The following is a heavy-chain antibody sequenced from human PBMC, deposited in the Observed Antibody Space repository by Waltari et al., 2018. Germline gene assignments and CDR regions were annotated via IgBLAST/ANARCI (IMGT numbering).Heavy chain of an antibody. J-gene: IGHJ5*02. Sequence: QVQLQESGPGLVKPSQTLSLTCTVSGGSLCSGSYYWSWIRQPAGKGLEWIWYIYTSGSTNYNPSLKSRVTISVDTSKNQFSLKLSSVTAADTAVYYCARDSTVAAPTWGQGTLVTVSS. CDR1: GGSLCSGSYY. CDR2: IYTSGST. D-gene: IGHD2-15*01. V-gene: IGHV4-61*09. CDR3: ARDSTVAAPT.